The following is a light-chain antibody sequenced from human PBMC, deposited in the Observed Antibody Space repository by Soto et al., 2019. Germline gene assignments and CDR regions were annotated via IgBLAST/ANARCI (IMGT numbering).Light chain of an antibody. J-gene: IGLJ1*01. CDR1: SSDVGNYNL. CDR3: CSYAGSSTFV. CDR2: EGS. Sequence: QSVLTQPASVSGSPGQSITISCTGTSSDVGNYNLVSWYQQHPGKAPKLMIYEGSKRPSGISNRLSGSKSGNTASLTISGLQAEDEADYYCCSYAGSSTFVFGPGTKVTVL. V-gene: IGLV2-23*01.